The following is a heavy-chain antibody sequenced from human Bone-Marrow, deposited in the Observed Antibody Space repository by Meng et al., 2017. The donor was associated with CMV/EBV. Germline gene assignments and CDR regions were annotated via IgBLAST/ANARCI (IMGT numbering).Heavy chain of an antibody. CDR1: GFTFSTYG. V-gene: IGHV3-30*02. J-gene: IGHJ6*01. CDR2: IRFDASDK. CDR3: VRAVNGMDV. Sequence: GGSLRLSCAASGFTFSTYGMHWVRQAPGKGLEWVAFIRFDASDKYYADSVQGRFTVSRDFSKNTVYLQMNSLRAEDTAVYYCVRAVNGMDVWGRGTTVTVSS.